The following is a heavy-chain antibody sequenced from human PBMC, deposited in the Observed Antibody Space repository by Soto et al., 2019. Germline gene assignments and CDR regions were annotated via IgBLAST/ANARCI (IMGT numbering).Heavy chain of an antibody. CDR2: INPSGGST. V-gene: IGHV1-46*01. CDR1: GYRFTGYG. D-gene: IGHD3-10*01. CDR3: ARGSYYYGSGSSFDI. Sequence: ASVKVSCKASGYRFTGYGLHWVRQAPGQGLEWMGIINPSGGSTSYAQKFQGRVTMTRDTSTSTVYMELSGLRSEDTAVYYCARGSYYYGSGSSFDIWGQGTMVTVSS. J-gene: IGHJ3*02.